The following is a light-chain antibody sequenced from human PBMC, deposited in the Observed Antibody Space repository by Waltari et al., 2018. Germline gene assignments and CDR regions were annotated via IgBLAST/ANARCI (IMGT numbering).Light chain of an antibody. CDR3: MLSMGSGIDV. CDR2: NTN. Sequence: TVVTQERSLSTSPGGTATLTCGLNFDSDPTRNYCIWYQQTPGQAPRTLIYNTNSRPSGVPDRFSGSILGNKAALTITGTQADDKSDYYCMLSMGSGIDVFGSGTKLTVL. J-gene: IGLJ6*01. CDR1: FDSDPTRNY. V-gene: IGLV8-61*01.